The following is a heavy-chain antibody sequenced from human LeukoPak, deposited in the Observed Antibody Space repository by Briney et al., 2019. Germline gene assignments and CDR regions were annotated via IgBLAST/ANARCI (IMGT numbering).Heavy chain of an antibody. CDR1: GFTFSSYA. V-gene: IGHV3-66*01. J-gene: IGHJ4*02. CDR2: IYSGGST. CDR3: ARSGEAGTFDY. Sequence: PGGSLRLSCAASGFTFSSYAMSWVRQAPGKALEWVSVIYSGGSTYYADSVKGRFTISRDNSKNTLYVQMNSLRVEDTAVYYCARSGEAGTFDYWGQGTLVTVST. D-gene: IGHD6-13*01.